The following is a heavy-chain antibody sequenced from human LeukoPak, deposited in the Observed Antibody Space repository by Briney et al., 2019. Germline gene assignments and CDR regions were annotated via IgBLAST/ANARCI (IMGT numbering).Heavy chain of an antibody. CDR2: ISGGST. Sequence: GGSLRLSCAASGFTVSSNEMSWVRQAPGKGLEWVSSISGGSTYYADSRKGRFTISRDNSKNTLYLQMGSLRAEDMAVYYCARDKCSGGSCYSYFDYWGQGTLVTVSS. D-gene: IGHD2-15*01. J-gene: IGHJ4*02. V-gene: IGHV3-38-3*01. CDR3: ARDKCSGGSCYSYFDY. CDR1: GFTVSSNE.